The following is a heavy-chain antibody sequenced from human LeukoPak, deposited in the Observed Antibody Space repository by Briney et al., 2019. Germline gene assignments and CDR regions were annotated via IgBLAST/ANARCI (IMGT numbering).Heavy chain of an antibody. V-gene: IGHV3-74*03. CDR1: GLTFNSYW. CDR2: INGDASNT. Sequence: GGSLRLSCAASGLTFNSYWMHWVRQVAGKGLVWVARINGDASNTTYADSVKGRFTISRDNAKNSLYLQMNSLRAEDTAVYYCARERVETAMDWGDYYYMDVWGKGTTVTVSS. CDR3: ARERVETAMDWGDYYYMDV. D-gene: IGHD5-18*01. J-gene: IGHJ6*03.